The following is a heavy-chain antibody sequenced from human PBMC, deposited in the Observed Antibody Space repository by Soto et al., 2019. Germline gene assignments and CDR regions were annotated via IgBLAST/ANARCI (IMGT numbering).Heavy chain of an antibody. J-gene: IGHJ6*02. D-gene: IGHD3-3*01. CDR1: GFTFSSYA. Sequence: QVQLVESGGGVVQPGRSLRLSCAASGFTFSSYAMHWVRQAPGKGLEWVAVISYDGSNKYYADSVKGRFTISRDNSKNTLYLQMNSLRAEDTAVYYCARDPQGYDFWSGYRPYYYYGMDVWGQGTTVTVSS. CDR3: ARDPQGYDFWSGYRPYYYYGMDV. V-gene: IGHV3-30-3*01. CDR2: ISYDGSNK.